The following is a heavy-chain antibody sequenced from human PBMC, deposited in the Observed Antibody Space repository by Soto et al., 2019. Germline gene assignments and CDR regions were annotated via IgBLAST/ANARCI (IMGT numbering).Heavy chain of an antibody. CDR2: ISSSSSYI. CDR3: ARGNPLYYYYYMDV. J-gene: IGHJ6*03. V-gene: IGHV3-21*01. CDR1: GFTFSSYS. Sequence: GGSLRLSCAASGFTFSSYSMNWVRQAPGKGLEWVSSISSSSSYIYYADSVKGRFTISRDNAKNSLYLQMNSRRAEDTAVYYCARGNPLYYYYYMDVWGKGTTVTVSS.